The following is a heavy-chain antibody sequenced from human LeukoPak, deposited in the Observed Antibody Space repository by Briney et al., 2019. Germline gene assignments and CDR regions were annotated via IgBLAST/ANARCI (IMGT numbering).Heavy chain of an antibody. Sequence: PGGSLRLSCAASGFTFSTYGMNWVRQAPGKGLEWVSYISGRGSTIYSGDSVKGRFTISRDNAKNSLYLQMNSLRPEDTAVYYCATYLTMTLDYWGQGTLVTVSS. CDR3: ATYLTMTLDY. J-gene: IGHJ4*02. CDR1: GFTFSTYG. V-gene: IGHV3-48*03. D-gene: IGHD4-17*01. CDR2: ISGRGSTI.